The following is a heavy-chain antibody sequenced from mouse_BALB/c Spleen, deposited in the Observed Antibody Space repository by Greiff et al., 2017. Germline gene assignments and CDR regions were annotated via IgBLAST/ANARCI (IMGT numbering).Heavy chain of an antibody. CDR1: GFNIKDTY. CDR2: SDPANGNT. Sequence: VQLKESGAELVKPGASVKLSCTASGFNIKDTYMHWVKQRPEKGLEWIGRSDPANGNTKYDPKFQGKATITADTSSNTAYLQLSSLTSEDTAVYYCAREGYYGSSDGYFDVLGAGTTVTVSS. CDR3: AREGYYGSSDGYFDV. J-gene: IGHJ1*01. D-gene: IGHD1-1*01. V-gene: IGHV14-3*02.